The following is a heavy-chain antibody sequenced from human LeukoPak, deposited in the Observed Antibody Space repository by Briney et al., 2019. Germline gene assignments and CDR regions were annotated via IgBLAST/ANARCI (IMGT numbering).Heavy chain of an antibody. CDR2: ISSNGGST. CDR1: GFTFSSYA. CDR3: AREREMAHYFDC. V-gene: IGHV3-64*01. Sequence: AGGSLRLSRAASGFTFSSYAMHWVRQAPGKGLEYVSAISSNGGSTYYANSVKGRFTISRDNSKNTLYLQMGSLRAEDMAVYYCAREREMAHYFDCWGQGTLVTVSS. J-gene: IGHJ4*02. D-gene: IGHD5-24*01.